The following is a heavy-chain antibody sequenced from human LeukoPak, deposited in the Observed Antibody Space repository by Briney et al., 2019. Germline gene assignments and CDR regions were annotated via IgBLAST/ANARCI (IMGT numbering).Heavy chain of an antibody. CDR2: IYYSGST. D-gene: IGHD1-1*01. CDR3: ARSRHDIRDYYYYYMDV. CDR1: GGSISSSSYY. Sequence: SETLSLTCTVSGGSISSSSYYWGWIRQPPGKGLEWIGSIYYSGSTYYNPSLKSRVTISVDTSKNQFSLKLSSVTAADTAVYYCARSRHDIRDYYYYYMDVWGKGTTVTVSS. V-gene: IGHV4-39*07. J-gene: IGHJ6*03.